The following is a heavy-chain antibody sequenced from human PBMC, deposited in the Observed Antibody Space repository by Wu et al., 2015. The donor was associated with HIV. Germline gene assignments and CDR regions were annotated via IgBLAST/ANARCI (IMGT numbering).Heavy chain of an antibody. Sequence: QVQLVQSGGEVKKPGSSVKVSCQASGGTFNNYAISWVRQAPGQGLEWMGRIIPIFGTANYAQKFQGRVTITADESTSTAYMELSSLRSEDTAVYYCARVYVDTAMVTASYYYGMDVWGQGTTVTVSS. CDR1: GGTFNNYA. J-gene: IGHJ6*02. D-gene: IGHD5-18*01. CDR2: IIPIFGTA. V-gene: IGHV1-69*15. CDR3: ARVYVDTAMVTASYYYGMDV.